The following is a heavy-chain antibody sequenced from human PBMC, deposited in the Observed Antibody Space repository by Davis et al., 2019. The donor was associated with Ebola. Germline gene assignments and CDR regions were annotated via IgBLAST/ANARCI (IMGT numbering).Heavy chain of an antibody. CDR3: ARAMVTMVSFAFDI. CDR2: IYHSGTT. Sequence: SETLSLTCGVSDGSISSNNWWSWVRQPPGKGLEWIGEIYHSGTTNYNPSLKSRVTISVDKSKNQFSLKLSSVTAADTAVYYCARAMVTMVSFAFDIWGQGTVVTVSS. J-gene: IGHJ3*02. V-gene: IGHV4-4*02. CDR1: DGSISSNNW. D-gene: IGHD3-10*01.